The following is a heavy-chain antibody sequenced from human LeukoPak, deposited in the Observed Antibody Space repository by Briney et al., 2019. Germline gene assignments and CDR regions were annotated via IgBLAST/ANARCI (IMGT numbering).Heavy chain of an antibody. D-gene: IGHD3-22*01. CDR1: GYTFTGYY. V-gene: IGHV1-2*06. CDR2: INPNSGGT. Sequence: GASVKASCKASGYTFTGYYMHWVRQAPGQGLEWMGRINPNSGGTNYAQKFQGRVTMTRDTSISTAYMELSRLRSDDTAVYYCARPYDSGAFLPFDYWGQGTLVTVSS. CDR3: ARPYDSGAFLPFDY. J-gene: IGHJ4*02.